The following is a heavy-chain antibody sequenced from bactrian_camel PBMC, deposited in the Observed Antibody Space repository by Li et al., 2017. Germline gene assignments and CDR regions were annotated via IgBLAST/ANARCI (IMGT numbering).Heavy chain of an antibody. J-gene: IGHJ6*01. Sequence: VQLVESGGGLVQPGGSLRLSCAASGFTFRTTDMSWVRQAPGKGLEWISGINSRTDGTTAYAESVKGRFTISSDNAKNTLYLELNSLKTEDTAMYYCAKGGSGYYPGVFRSWGQGTQVTVS. CDR1: GFTFRTTD. CDR3: AKGGSGYYPGVFRS. D-gene: IGHD2*01. V-gene: IGHV3S42*01. CDR2: INSRTDGTT.